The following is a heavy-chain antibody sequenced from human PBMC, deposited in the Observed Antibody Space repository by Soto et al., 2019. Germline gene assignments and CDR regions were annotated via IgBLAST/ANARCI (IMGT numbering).Heavy chain of an antibody. J-gene: IGHJ6*02. CDR1: GFTFSSYG. Sequence: GGSLRLSCVASGFTFSSYGMHWVRQAPGKGLEWVAVISYDGSNKYYADSVKGRFTISRDNSKNTLYLQMNSLRAEDTAVYYCAKDSQQLVLQGYYGMDVWGQGTTVTVSS. D-gene: IGHD6-13*01. V-gene: IGHV3-30*18. CDR2: ISYDGSNK. CDR3: AKDSQQLVLQGYYGMDV.